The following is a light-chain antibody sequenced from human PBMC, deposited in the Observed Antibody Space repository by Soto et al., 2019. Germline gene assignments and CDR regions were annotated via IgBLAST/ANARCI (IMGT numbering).Light chain of an antibody. CDR1: QSVSKNS. CDR3: QHYDGLPFT. V-gene: IGKV3-20*01. Sequence: EIVLTQSPGTLSLSPGERATLSCRASQSVSKNSLAWYQQKPGQAPRLLIYGASSRATGIPDRFSGSGSGTDFTLTISRLEPEDFAVYYCQHYDGLPFTFGPGTKVDIK. CDR2: GAS. J-gene: IGKJ3*01.